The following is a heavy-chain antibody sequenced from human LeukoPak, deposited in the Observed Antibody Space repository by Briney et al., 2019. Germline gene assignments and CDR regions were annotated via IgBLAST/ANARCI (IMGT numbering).Heavy chain of an antibody. Sequence: GESLQISCQGSGYSFTSYWISWVRQMPGKGLEWMGRIDPSDSYTNYSPSFQGHVTISADKSISTAYLQWSSLKASDTAMYYCARETDQLGYCSSTSCYLYWFDPWGQGTLVTVSS. CDR1: GYSFTSYW. J-gene: IGHJ5*02. V-gene: IGHV5-10-1*01. CDR3: ARETDQLGYCSSTSCYLYWFDP. CDR2: IDPSDSYT. D-gene: IGHD2-2*01.